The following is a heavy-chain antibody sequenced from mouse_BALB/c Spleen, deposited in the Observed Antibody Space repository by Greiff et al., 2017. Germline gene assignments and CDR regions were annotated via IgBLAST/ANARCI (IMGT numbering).Heavy chain of an antibody. J-gene: IGHJ4*01. CDR1: GFTFSSFG. D-gene: IGHD1-1*02. CDR2: ISSGSSTI. CDR3: ARGGGMGYAMDY. Sequence: EVKVVESGGGLVQPGGSRKLSCAASGFTFSSFGMHWVRQAPEKGLEWVAYISSGSSTIYYADTVKGRFTISRDNPKNTLFLQMTSLRSEDTAMYYCARGGGMGYAMDYWGQGTSVTVSS. V-gene: IGHV5-17*02.